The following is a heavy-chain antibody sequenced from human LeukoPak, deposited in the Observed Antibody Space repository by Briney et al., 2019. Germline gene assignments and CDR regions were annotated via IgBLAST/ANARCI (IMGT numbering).Heavy chain of an antibody. CDR2: IYYSGST. CDR3: ARQSDGGNDGDDI. Sequence: SETLSLTCTVSGGSISSSSYYWGWIRQPPGKGLEWIGSIYYSGSTNYNPSLKSRVTISVDTSKNQFSLKLSSVTAADTAVYYCARQSDGGNDGDDIWGQGTMVTVSS. V-gene: IGHV4-39*01. CDR1: GGSISSSSYY. J-gene: IGHJ3*02. D-gene: IGHD4-23*01.